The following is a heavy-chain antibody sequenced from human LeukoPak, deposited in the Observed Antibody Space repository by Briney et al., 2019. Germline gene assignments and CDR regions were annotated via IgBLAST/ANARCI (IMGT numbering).Heavy chain of an antibody. J-gene: IGHJ4*02. V-gene: IGHV3-23*01. CDR3: AKQRPYYDFWGPFDY. CDR2: ISASGGRT. D-gene: IGHD3/OR15-3a*01. Sequence: PGGSLRLSCAAFGFTLHSCAMSWVRQAPGKGPEWVAIISASGGRTYHADSVQGRFIISRDTSDNTVYLHMNNLRAEDTAVYYCAKQRPYYDFWGPFDYWGQGIPVLVSS. CDR1: GFTLHSCA.